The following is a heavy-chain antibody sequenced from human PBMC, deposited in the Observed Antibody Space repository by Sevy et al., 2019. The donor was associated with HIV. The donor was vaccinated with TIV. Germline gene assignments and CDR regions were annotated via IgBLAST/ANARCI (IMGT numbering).Heavy chain of an antibody. CDR2: FYSGGST. CDR3: TRTSGNYYNPYYYGMDV. Sequence: LSLTCAASGFDVSHNYMSWVRQAPGKGLQWVAVFYSGGSTYYTDSVRGRFLISRDNSMNTLHLQMNSLRVEDTAVYYCTRTSGNYYNPYYYGMDVWGQGTTVTVSS. D-gene: IGHD3-10*01. J-gene: IGHJ6*02. V-gene: IGHV3-66*01. CDR1: GFDVSHNY.